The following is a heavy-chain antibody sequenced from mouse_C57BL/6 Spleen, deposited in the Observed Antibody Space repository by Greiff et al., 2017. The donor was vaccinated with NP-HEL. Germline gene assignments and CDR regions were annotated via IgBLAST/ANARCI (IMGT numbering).Heavy chain of an antibody. V-gene: IGHV1-19*01. D-gene: IGHD2-4*01. J-gene: IGHJ1*03. CDR3: ASGGGLRQYFDV. Sequence: VQLKESGPVLVKPGASVKMSCKASGYTFTDYYMNWVKQSHGKSLEWIGVINPYNGGTSYNQKFKGKATLTVDKSSSTAYMELNSLTSEDSAVYYCASGGGLRQYFDVWGTGTTVTVSS. CDR2: INPYNGGT. CDR1: GYTFTDYY.